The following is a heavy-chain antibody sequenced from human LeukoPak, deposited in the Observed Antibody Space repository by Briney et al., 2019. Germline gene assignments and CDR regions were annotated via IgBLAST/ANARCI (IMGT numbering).Heavy chain of an antibody. V-gene: IGHV1-18*04. Sequence: ASMKVSCKASGYTFTGYYMHWVRQAPGQGLEWMGWISAYNGNTNYAQKLQGRVTMTTDTSTSTAYMELRSLRSDDTAVYYCARAVSIAAAGEDVWGQGTTVTVSS. J-gene: IGHJ6*02. CDR3: ARAVSIAAAGEDV. D-gene: IGHD6-13*01. CDR2: ISAYNGNT. CDR1: GYTFTGYY.